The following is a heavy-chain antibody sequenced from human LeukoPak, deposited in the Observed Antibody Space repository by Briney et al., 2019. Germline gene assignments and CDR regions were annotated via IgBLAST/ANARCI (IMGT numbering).Heavy chain of an antibody. Sequence: GSLRLSCAASGFPFSNYYMSWVRQAPGKGLEWVSAISGRGDSIFYADSVKGRFTISRDNSKTTLYVQMNSLRAEDTAVYYCAKSFLTGYSLFDSGGQGTLVTVSS. CDR3: AKSFLTGYSLFDS. V-gene: IGHV3-23*01. CDR2: ISGRGDSI. CDR1: GFPFSNYY. J-gene: IGHJ4*02. D-gene: IGHD3-9*01.